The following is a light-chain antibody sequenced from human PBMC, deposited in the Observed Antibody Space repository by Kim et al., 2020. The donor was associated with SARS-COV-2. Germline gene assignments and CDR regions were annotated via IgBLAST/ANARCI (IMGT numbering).Light chain of an antibody. V-gene: IGKV3-15*01. CDR1: QSVSTK. Sequence: EIVLTQSPTTLSVSPGERVTLSCRASQSVSTKLAWYQQKPGQAPRLLIYGASTGATGIPVRFSGSGSGTEFTLTISSLQSEDFAVYYCQQYNNWPRTFGQGTKVDTK. J-gene: IGKJ1*01. CDR2: GAS. CDR3: QQYNNWPRT.